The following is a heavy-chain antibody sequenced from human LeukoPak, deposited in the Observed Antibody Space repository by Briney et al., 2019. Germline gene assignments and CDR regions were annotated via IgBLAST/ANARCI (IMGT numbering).Heavy chain of an antibody. CDR2: IYPGDSDT. Sequence: GESLKISCKGSGYSFTSYWIGWVRQMRGKGLEWMGIIYPGDSDTRYSPSFQGQVTISADKSISTAYLQWSSLKASDTAMYYCARNPIDCSSTSCPVPEDWFDPWGQGTLVTVSS. D-gene: IGHD2-2*01. CDR1: GYSFTSYW. CDR3: ARNPIDCSSTSCPVPEDWFDP. V-gene: IGHV5-51*03. J-gene: IGHJ5*02.